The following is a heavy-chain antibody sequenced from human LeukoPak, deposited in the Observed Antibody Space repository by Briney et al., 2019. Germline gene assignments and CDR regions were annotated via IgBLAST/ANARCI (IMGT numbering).Heavy chain of an antibody. Sequence: SVKVSCKASVGTFISYAISWVGQAPGQGREWMGRMIPIFGTANYAQKFQGRVTITTDASTSTAYMELSSLRSEDTAVYYCASLTPLYCGGDCFGFDAFDIWGQGTMVTVSS. D-gene: IGHD2-21*02. CDR1: VGTFISYA. J-gene: IGHJ3*02. CDR2: MIPIFGTA. CDR3: ASLTPLYCGGDCFGFDAFDI. V-gene: IGHV1-69*05.